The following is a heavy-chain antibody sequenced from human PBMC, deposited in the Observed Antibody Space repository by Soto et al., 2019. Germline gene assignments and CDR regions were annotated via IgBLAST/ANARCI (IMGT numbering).Heavy chain of an antibody. CDR2: ISSSSSTI. J-gene: IGHJ3*02. CDR1: GFTFSSYS. Sequence: PGGSLSLSCAASGFTFSSYSMNWVRQAPGKGLEWVSYISSSSSTIYYADSVKGRFTISRDNAKNSLYLQMNSLRDEDTAVYYCARGIELGITIFGVAVDAFDIWGQGTMVTVSS. V-gene: IGHV3-48*02. CDR3: ARGIELGITIFGVAVDAFDI. D-gene: IGHD3-3*01.